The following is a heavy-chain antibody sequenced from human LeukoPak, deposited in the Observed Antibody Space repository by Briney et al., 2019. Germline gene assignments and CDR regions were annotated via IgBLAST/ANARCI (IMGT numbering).Heavy chain of an antibody. V-gene: IGHV4-59*01. CDR1: GGSISSYY. CDR2: IYYSGST. CDR3: ARGGSDWFDP. J-gene: IGHJ5*02. Sequence: PSETLSLTCTVSGGSISSYYWSWIRQPPGKGLEWTGYIYYSGSTNYNPSLKSRVTISVDTSKNQFSLKLSSVTAADTAVYYCARGGSDWFDPWGQGTLVTVSS. D-gene: IGHD6-6*01.